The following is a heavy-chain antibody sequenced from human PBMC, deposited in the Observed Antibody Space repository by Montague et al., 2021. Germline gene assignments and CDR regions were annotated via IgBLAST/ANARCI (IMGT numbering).Heavy chain of an antibody. Sequence: SETLSLTCTVSGVSMSSYYWSWIRQPPGKGLEWIGYIYYSGSTNYNPSLKSRVTIAVDTSKNQFSLKLSSVTAADTAVCYCASYMTRGWPLEAFDIWGQGTMVTVSS. CDR2: IYYSGST. CDR1: GVSMSSYY. V-gene: IGHV4-59*01. D-gene: IGHD1-1*01. J-gene: IGHJ3*02. CDR3: ASYMTRGWPLEAFDI.